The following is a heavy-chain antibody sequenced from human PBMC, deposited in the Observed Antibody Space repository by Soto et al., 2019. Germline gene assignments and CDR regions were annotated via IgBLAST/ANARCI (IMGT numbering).Heavy chain of an antibody. Sequence: GGSLRLSCAASGFTFSSYAMSWVRQAPGKGLEWVSAISGSGGSTYYADSVKGRFTISRDNSKNTLYLQMNSLRAEDTAVYYCAKDHQNLKGYDAWAANWFDPWGQGTLVTVSS. D-gene: IGHD1-1*01. CDR1: GFTFSSYA. V-gene: IGHV3-23*01. J-gene: IGHJ5*02. CDR2: ISGSGGST. CDR3: AKDHQNLKGYDAWAANWFDP.